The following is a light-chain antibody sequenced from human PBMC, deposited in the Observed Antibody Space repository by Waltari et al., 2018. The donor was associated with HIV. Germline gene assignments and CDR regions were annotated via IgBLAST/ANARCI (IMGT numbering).Light chain of an antibody. Sequence: QLALTHLPPLPGLLGKPFTTPALGPTRNVGRVTFAPWYKQHPGEAPKLIIYEVTKRPSGVSNRFSGSKSGNTASLTISGLQAEDEADYYCCSCPRSGIRYVFGTGTKVTVL. CDR2: EVT. CDR3: CSCPRSGIRYV. CDR1: TRNVGRVTF. V-gene: IGLV2-23*02. J-gene: IGLJ1*01.